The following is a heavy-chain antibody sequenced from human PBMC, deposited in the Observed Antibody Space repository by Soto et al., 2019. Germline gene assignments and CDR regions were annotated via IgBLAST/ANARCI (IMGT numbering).Heavy chain of an antibody. V-gene: IGHV3-72*01. CDR3: VRVLGEAYLDY. D-gene: IGHD2-21*01. CDR1: GFTFSDHY. Sequence: EVHLVESGGGLVQPGGSLRLSCAASGFTFSDHYMDWVRQAPGKGLEWVGRSRKKANSYTTEYAASVKGRFTISRDESKNAVFMQMHSLKAEYTGVYHCVRVLGEAYLDYWGQGTLVTFSS. J-gene: IGHJ4*02. CDR2: SRKKANSYTT.